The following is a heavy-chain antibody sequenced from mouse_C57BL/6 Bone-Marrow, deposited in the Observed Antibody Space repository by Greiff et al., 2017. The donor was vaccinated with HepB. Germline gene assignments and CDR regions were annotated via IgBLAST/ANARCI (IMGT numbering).Heavy chain of an antibody. CDR2: IYPRSGNT. J-gene: IGHJ3*01. D-gene: IGHD2-2*01. CDR1: GYTFTSYG. CDR3: ARGGAGYLFAY. V-gene: IGHV1-81*01. Sequence: VKVVESGAELARPGASVKLSCKASGYTFTSYGISWVKQRTGQGLEWIGEIYPRSGNTYYNEKFKGKATLTADKSSSTAYMELRSLTSEDSAVYFCARGGAGYLFAYWGQGTLVTVSA.